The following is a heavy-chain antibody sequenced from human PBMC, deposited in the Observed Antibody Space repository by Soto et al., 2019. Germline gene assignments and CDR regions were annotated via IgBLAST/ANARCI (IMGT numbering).Heavy chain of an antibody. Sequence: SETLSLTCTVSGGSVSSGSYYWSWIRQPPGKGLEWIGYIYYSGSTNYNPSLKSRVTISVDTSKNQFSLKLSSVTAADTAVYYCARDSMITLGGLLGTWGQGTLVTVSS. CDR3: ARDSMITLGGLLGT. D-gene: IGHD3-16*02. CDR2: IYYSGST. V-gene: IGHV4-61*01. J-gene: IGHJ5*02. CDR1: GGSVSSGSYY.